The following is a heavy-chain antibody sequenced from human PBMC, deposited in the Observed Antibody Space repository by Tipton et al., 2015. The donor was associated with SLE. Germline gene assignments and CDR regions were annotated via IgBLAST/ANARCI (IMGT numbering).Heavy chain of an antibody. J-gene: IGHJ5*02. D-gene: IGHD1-20*01. CDR2: IYHSGST. CDR1: GYSISSGYY. V-gene: IGHV4-38-2*01. CDR3: ARGRGITGTTDWFDP. Sequence: TLSLTCAVSGYSISSGYYWGWIRQPPGKGLEWIGSIYHSGSTYYNPSLKSRVTISVDTSKNQFSLKLSSVTAADTAVYYCARGRGITGTTDWFDPWGQGTLVTVSS.